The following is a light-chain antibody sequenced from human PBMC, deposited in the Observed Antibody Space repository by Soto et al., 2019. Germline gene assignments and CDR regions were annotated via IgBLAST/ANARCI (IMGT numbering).Light chain of an antibody. CDR1: QSVISNY. Sequence: EVVLTQSPGTVSLSPGERVTLSCRASQSVISNYLAWYQQRPGQAPRLLIYAASSRATGIPDRFSGSGSGTDFNLSISSLEPEDFAVYYCQQYGSSLTWTFGQGTKVE. J-gene: IGKJ1*01. CDR3: QQYGSSLTWT. V-gene: IGKV3-20*01. CDR2: AAS.